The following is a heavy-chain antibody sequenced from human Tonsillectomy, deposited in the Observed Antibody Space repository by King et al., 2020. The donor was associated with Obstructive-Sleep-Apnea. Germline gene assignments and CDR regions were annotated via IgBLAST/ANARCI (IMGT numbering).Heavy chain of an antibody. CDR1: GYTLTSDY. D-gene: IGHD2-21*02. CDR2: IDPSGGGT. J-gene: IGHJ4*02. CDR3: ARLNGDEYFDY. V-gene: IGHV1-46*01. Sequence: VQLVESGAEVKKPGASVKVSCKASGYTLTSDYMHWVRQAPGQGLEWMGIIDPSGGGTSYAQKFQGRVTMTRDTSTSTVYMELSSLRSEDTAVYYCARLNGDEYFDYWGQGTLVTVSS.